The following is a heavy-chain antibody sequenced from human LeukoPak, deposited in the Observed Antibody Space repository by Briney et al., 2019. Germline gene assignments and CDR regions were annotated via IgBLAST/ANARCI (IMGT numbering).Heavy chain of an antibody. Sequence: KSSETLSLTCAVYGVSFSGYYWSWIRQPPGKGLEWIGEINHSGSTNYNPALKSRVTISVDTSKNQFSLKLSSVTAADTAVYYRASRKLGNDYWGQGTLVTVSS. CDR2: INHSGST. D-gene: IGHD7-27*01. J-gene: IGHJ4*02. CDR3: ASRKLGNDY. V-gene: IGHV4-34*01. CDR1: GVSFSGYY.